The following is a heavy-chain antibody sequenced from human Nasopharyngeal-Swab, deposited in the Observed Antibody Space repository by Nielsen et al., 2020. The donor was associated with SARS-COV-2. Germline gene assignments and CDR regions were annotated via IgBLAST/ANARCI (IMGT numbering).Heavy chain of an antibody. CDR3: ARIKSTAAAGVGGAFDI. D-gene: IGHD6-13*01. J-gene: IGHJ3*02. CDR1: GGSISTYY. V-gene: IGHV2-70*01. Sequence: TLSLTCTVSGGSISTYYWSWIRQPPGKALEWLALIDWDDDKYYSTSLKTRLTISKDTSKNQVVLTMTNMDPVDTATYYCARIKSTAAAGVGGAFDIWGQGTMVTVSS. CDR2: IDWDDDK.